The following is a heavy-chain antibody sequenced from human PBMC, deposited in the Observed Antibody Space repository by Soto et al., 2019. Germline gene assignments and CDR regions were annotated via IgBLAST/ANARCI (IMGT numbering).Heavy chain of an antibody. Sequence: PSETLSLTCTFPVGSISTAGIAWSWLRQLPGKGPEWIGYVFYSGITYYNPSLKSRVSISVDTSKNQFSLNLTSVTAADTAMYYCARNRGSSKTYYFDQWGPGTTVTVSS. CDR2: VFYSGIT. CDR1: VGSISTAGIA. J-gene: IGHJ4*02. CDR3: ARNRGSSKTYYFDQ. V-gene: IGHV4-31*03. D-gene: IGHD1-26*01.